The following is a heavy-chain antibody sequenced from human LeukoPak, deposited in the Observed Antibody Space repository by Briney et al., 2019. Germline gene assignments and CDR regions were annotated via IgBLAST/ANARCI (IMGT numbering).Heavy chain of an antibody. Sequence: SETLSLTCTVSGYSISSGYYWGWIRQPPGKGLEWIGYIYYSGSTNYNPSLKSRVTISVDTSKNQFSLKLSSVTAADTAVYYCARVVRYYDSSGLFDYWGQGTLVTVSS. J-gene: IGHJ4*02. CDR3: ARVVRYYDSSGLFDY. V-gene: IGHV4-38-2*02. CDR1: GYSISSGYY. CDR2: IYYSGST. D-gene: IGHD3-22*01.